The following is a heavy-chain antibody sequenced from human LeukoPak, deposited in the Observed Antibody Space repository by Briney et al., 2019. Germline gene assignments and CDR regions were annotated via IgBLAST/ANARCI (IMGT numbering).Heavy chain of an antibody. CDR2: VYLGDSDS. Sequence: PGESLKISCKGFGYSISNYWIGWVRQMPEKGLEWIGIVYLGDSDSRYSPSFQGQVTISADTSIGTAYLQWGSLKAADTAIYYCARRPLASPNRHYFDYWGQGTLVTVSS. CDR1: GYSISNYW. J-gene: IGHJ4*02. CDR3: ARRPLASPNRHYFDY. D-gene: IGHD1-14*01. V-gene: IGHV5-51*01.